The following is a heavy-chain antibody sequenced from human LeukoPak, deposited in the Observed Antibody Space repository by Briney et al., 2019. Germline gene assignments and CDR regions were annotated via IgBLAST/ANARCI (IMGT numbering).Heavy chain of an antibody. D-gene: IGHD3-22*01. Sequence: GGSLRLSCAASGLSFSRHRMSWVRQAPGKGLEWVASINQDGSEKDYVDSLKGRLTISRDNAENSLSLQMNSLRVEDTAVYYCAREDISGYQSPLGAFDIWGQGTMVTVSS. V-gene: IGHV3-7*01. CDR2: INQDGSEK. CDR1: GLSFSRHR. J-gene: IGHJ3*02. CDR3: AREDISGYQSPLGAFDI.